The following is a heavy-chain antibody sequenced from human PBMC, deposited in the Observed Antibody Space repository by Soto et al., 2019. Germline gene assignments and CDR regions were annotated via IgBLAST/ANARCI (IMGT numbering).Heavy chain of an antibody. CDR1: GYTFTSYG. V-gene: IGHV1-18*01. D-gene: IGHD3-22*01. CDR2: ISAYNGNT. Sequence: QVQLVQSGAEVKKPGASVKVSCKASGYTFTSYGISWVRQAPGQGLEWMGWISAYNGNTNYAQKLQGGVTMTTDSSTSTAYMELRSLRSDDTAVYYCARWAWAYYEITSPWFDPWGQGTLVTVSS. CDR3: ARWAWAYYEITSPWFDP. J-gene: IGHJ5*02.